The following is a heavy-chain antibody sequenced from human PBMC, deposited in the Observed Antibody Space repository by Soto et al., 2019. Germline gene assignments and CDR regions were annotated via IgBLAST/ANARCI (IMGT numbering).Heavy chain of an antibody. D-gene: IGHD2-21*02. Sequence: SETLSLTCTVSGGSISSGDYYWSWIRQPPGKGLEWIGYMYNTGSTVYNPSLKSRVTISVDTSKNQFSLKLNAVTAADTAVYYCARDLWGYCGTDCYPLDVWGQGTTVTVSS. CDR1: GGSISSGDYY. V-gene: IGHV4-61*08. J-gene: IGHJ6*02. CDR2: MYNTGST. CDR3: ARDLWGYCGTDCYPLDV.